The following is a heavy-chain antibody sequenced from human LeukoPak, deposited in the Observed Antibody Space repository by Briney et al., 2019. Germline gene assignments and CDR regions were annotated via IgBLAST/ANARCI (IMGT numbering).Heavy chain of an antibody. CDR1: GFTFSSYS. D-gene: IGHD1-26*01. J-gene: IGHJ4*02. V-gene: IGHV3-21*01. Sequence: PGGSLRLSCAASGFTFSSYSMNWVRQAPGKGLEWVSSISSSSSYIYYADSVKGRFTISRDNAKNSLYLQMNSLRAEDTAVYYCARDLSVGAKPDLGFDYWGQGTLVTVSS. CDR3: ARDLSVGAKPDLGFDY. CDR2: ISSSSSYI.